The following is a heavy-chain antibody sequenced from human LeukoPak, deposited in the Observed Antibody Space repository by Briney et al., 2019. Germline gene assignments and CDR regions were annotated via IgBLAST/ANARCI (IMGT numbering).Heavy chain of an antibody. D-gene: IGHD2-21*01. CDR3: GASFIAAPFDY. V-gene: IGHV3-23*01. Sequence: GGSLRLSCAASGFTFSSYAMSWVRQAPGKGLEWVSAISGSGGSTYYADSVKGRFNISRDNSKNTLYLQMNSLRAEDAAVYYCGASFIAAPFDYWGQGTLVTVSS. CDR1: GFTFSSYA. J-gene: IGHJ4*02. CDR2: ISGSGGST.